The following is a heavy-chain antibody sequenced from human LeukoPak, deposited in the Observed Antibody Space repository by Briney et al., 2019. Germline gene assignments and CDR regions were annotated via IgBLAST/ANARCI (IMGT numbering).Heavy chain of an antibody. Sequence: SETLSLTCAVYVGSFSGYYWSRIRQPPGKGLEWIGDINHSGSTNDNPSLKSRVTISVDTSKNQFSLKLSSVSAADTAVYYCARGRKHCSSTSCYRQGWFDPWGQGTLVTVSS. J-gene: IGHJ5*02. CDR1: VGSFSGYY. CDR2: INHSGST. D-gene: IGHD2-2*01. CDR3: ARGRKHCSSTSCYRQGWFDP. V-gene: IGHV4-34*01.